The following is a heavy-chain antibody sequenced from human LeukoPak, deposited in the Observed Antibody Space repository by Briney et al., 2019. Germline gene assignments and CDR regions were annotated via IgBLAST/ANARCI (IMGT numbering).Heavy chain of an antibody. CDR1: GFTVSSNY. CDR2: IYSGGST. Sequence: GGSLRLSCAASGFTVSSNYMSWVRQAPGKGLEWVSVIYSGGSTYYADSVKGRFIISRDNSKNTLYLQMNSLRAEDTAVYYCASLYYYDSGGRDYWGQGTLVTVSS. CDR3: ASLYYYDSGGRDY. J-gene: IGHJ4*02. D-gene: IGHD3-22*01. V-gene: IGHV3-66*01.